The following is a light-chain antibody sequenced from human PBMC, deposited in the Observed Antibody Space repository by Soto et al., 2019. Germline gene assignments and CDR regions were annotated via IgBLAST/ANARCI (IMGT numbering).Light chain of an antibody. Sequence: EIVLTQSPATLSLSPGERATLSCRASQSVSSYLAWYQQKPGQAPRLLIYDASNGATGIPARFSGSGSGTDFTLTISSLEPEDFAVYYCQQRSNWPTTFGGGTKAEIK. V-gene: IGKV3-11*01. CDR1: QSVSSY. CDR2: DAS. J-gene: IGKJ4*01. CDR3: QQRSNWPTT.